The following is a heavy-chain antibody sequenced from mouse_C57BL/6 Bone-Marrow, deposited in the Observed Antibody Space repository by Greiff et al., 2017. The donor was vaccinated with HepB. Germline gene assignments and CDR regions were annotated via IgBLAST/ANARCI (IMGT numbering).Heavy chain of an antibody. J-gene: IGHJ4*01. CDR3: ARGGGLRRYYAMDY. CDR1: GYTFTNYW. D-gene: IGHD2-4*01. V-gene: IGHV1-63*01. Sequence: VQLQQSGAELVRPGTSVKMSCKASGYTFTNYWIGWAKQRPGHGLEWIGDIYPGGGYTNYNEKFKGKATLTADKSSSTAYMQFSSLTSEDSAIYYCARGGGLRRYYAMDYWGQGTSVTVSS. CDR2: IYPGGGYT.